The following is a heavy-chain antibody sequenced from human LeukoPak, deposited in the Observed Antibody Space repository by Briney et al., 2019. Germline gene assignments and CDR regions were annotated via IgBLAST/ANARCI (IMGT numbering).Heavy chain of an antibody. D-gene: IGHD3-22*01. CDR2: ICYSGST. Sequence: SQTLSLTCTVSGGSISSGGYYWSWIRQHPGKGLEWIGYICYSGSTYYNPSLKSRVTISVDTSKNQFSLKLSSVTAADTAVYYCARDRHPNSSGYFARYNWFDPWGQGTLVTVSS. CDR1: GGSISSGGYY. J-gene: IGHJ5*02. CDR3: ARDRHPNSSGYFARYNWFDP. V-gene: IGHV4-31*03.